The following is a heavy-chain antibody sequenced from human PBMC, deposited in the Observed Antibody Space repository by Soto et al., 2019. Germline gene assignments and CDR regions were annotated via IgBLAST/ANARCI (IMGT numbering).Heavy chain of an antibody. V-gene: IGHV3-23*01. D-gene: IGHD6-19*01. J-gene: IGHJ1*01. CDR1: GFTFRSYA. Sequence: GGSLRLSCAASGFTFRSYAMHWVRQAPGKGLEWVSGIGCNGDCKYYADSVKGRFTISRDNSKNTLYLQMNSLRAEDTAVYYCAKGVPGIAVAGTGYFQHWGQGTLVTVSS. CDR2: IGCNGDCK. CDR3: AKGVPGIAVAGTGYFQH.